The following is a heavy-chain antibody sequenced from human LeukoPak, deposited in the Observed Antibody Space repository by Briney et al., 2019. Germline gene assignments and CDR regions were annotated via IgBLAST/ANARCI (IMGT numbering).Heavy chain of an antibody. V-gene: IGHV4-61*02. CDR2: IYTSGST. CDR1: GGSISSGSYY. CDR3: ARDSLGYCSSTSCYPPWFDP. J-gene: IGHJ5*02. Sequence: SETLSLTCIVSGGSISSGSYYWSWIRQPAGKGLEWIGRIYTSGSTNYNPSLKSRVTISVDTSKNQFSLKLSSVTAADTAVYYCARDSLGYCSSTSCYPPWFDPWGQGTLVTVSS. D-gene: IGHD2-2*01.